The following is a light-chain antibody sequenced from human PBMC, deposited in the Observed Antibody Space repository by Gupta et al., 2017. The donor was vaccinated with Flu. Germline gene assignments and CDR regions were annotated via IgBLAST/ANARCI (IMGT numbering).Light chain of an antibody. CDR2: DGS. CDR1: QSVSSY. V-gene: IGKV3-11*01. Sequence: ATLSLSPGERATHSCRASQSVSSYLAWYKHKPGQAPRLLIYDGSNRSTGIPARFSGSGFGKDFTLTISSREPEDFAGYYCQQRSNWPPITFGGGTKVEIK. J-gene: IGKJ4*01. CDR3: QQRSNWPPIT.